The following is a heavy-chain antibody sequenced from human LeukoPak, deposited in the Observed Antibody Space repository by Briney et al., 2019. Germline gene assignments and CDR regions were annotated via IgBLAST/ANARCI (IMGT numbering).Heavy chain of an antibody. CDR1: GYAFTGYY. CDR2: INPNSGGT. V-gene: IGHV1-2*02. CDR3: ARDRRITMVRGVIDY. Sequence: ASVKVSCKASGYAFTGYYMHWVRQAPGQGLEWMRWINPNSGGTNYAQKFQGRVTMTRDTSISTAYMELSRLRSDDTAVYYCARDRRITMVRGVIDYWGQGTLVTVSS. J-gene: IGHJ4*02. D-gene: IGHD3-10*01.